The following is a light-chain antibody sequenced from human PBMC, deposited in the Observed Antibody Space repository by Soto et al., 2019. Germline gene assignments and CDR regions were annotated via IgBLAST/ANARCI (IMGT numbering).Light chain of an antibody. V-gene: IGKV3-11*01. CDR2: VAS. CDR3: QQRTSWPLLT. CDR1: QSVSNS. Sequence: DIVLTQSPATLSLSPGERASLSCRASQSVSNSLAWYQQKPGQPPRLLIYVASTRATGIPARFTGSGSGTDFTLAISSLEPEDFAVYYCQQRTSWPLLTFGGGTKVEIK. J-gene: IGKJ4*01.